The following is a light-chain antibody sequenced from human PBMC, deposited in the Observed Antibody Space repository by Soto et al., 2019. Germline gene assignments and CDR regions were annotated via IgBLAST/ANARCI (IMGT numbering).Light chain of an antibody. Sequence: QSVLTQPASVSGSPGQSITISCTGTSSDVGGYDYVSWYQQHPGKAPKLMIYNVRNRPSGVSNRFSGSKAGNTASLTISGLRAEDEAAYYCTSYTSSSTVVFGGGTKLTVL. V-gene: IGLV2-14*01. CDR3: TSYTSSSTVV. CDR1: SSDVGGYDY. CDR2: NVR. J-gene: IGLJ2*01.